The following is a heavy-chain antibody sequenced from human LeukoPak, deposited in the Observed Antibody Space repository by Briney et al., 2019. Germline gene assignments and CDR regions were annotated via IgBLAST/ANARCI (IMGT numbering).Heavy chain of an antibody. CDR3: ARYASSSYYFDY. Sequence: SETLSLTCTVSGGSISGYYWSWIRQPPGKGLEWIGFIHYSGGTNYSPSLKSRLTISVDTSKNQFSLKLSSVTAADTAVYYCARYASSSYYFDYWGQGTLVTVSS. V-gene: IGHV4-59*01. CDR1: GGSISGYY. D-gene: IGHD6-13*01. CDR2: IHYSGGT. J-gene: IGHJ4*02.